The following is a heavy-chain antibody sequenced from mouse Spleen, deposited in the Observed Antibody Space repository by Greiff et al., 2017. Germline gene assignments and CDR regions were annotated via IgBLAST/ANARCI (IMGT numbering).Heavy chain of an antibody. CDR2: IDPNSGGT. V-gene: IGHV1-72*01. J-gene: IGHJ4*01. D-gene: IGHD1-2*01. CDR3: ASPFTATHYAMDY. Sequence: VQLQQPGAELVKPGASVKLSCKASGYTFTSYWMHWVKQRPGRGLEWIGRIDPNSGGTKYNEKFKSKATLTVDKPSSTAYMQLSSLTSEDSAVYYCASPFTATHYAMDYWGQGTSVTVSS. CDR1: GYTFTSYW.